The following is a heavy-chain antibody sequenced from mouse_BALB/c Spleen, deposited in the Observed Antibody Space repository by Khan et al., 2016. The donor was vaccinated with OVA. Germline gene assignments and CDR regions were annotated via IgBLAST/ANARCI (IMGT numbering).Heavy chain of an antibody. J-gene: IGHJ2*01. CDR3: ARRGLRWDFDY. Sequence: QVHVKQSGAELAKPGASVKMSCKASGYTFINYWILWVKQRPGQGLEWIGYINPSTGYTEYNQNFKDKATFTADKSSSTAYMQLSSLTSEDSAVYYCARRGLRWDFDYWGQGTTLTVSS. D-gene: IGHD1-1*01. CDR2: INPSTGYT. CDR1: GYTFINYW. V-gene: IGHV1-7*01.